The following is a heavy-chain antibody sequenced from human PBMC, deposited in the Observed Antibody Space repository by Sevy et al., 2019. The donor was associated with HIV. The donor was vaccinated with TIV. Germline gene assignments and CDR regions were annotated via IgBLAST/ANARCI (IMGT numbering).Heavy chain of an antibody. CDR1: GFTFSGYA. CDR3: AKDTTLRFLEWLFFDY. J-gene: IGHJ4*02. CDR2: ISGSGGST. Sequence: GGSLRLSCSASGFTFSGYAMSWVRQAPGKGLEWVSAISGSGGSTYYADSVKGRFTISRDNSKNTLYLQMNSLRAEDTAVYYRAKDTTLRFLEWLFFDYWGQGTLVTVSS. V-gene: IGHV3-23*01. D-gene: IGHD3-3*01.